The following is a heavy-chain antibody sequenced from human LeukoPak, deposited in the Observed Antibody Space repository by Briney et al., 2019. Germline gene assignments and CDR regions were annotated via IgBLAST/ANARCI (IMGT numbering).Heavy chain of an antibody. CDR2: IYHSGST. CDR1: GGSISSGGYS. J-gene: IGHJ4*02. CDR3: ARALNGYYDSSGYYGGYFDY. V-gene: IGHV4-30-2*01. D-gene: IGHD3-22*01. Sequence: SQTLSLICAVSGGSISSGGYSWSWIRQPPGKGLEWIGYIYHSGSTYYNPSLKSRVTISVDRSKNQFSLKLSSVTAADTAVYYCARALNGYYDSSGYYGGYFDYWGQGTLVTVSS.